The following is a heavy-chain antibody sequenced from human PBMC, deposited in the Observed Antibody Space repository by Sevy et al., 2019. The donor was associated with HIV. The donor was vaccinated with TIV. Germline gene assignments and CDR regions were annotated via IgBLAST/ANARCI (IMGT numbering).Heavy chain of an antibody. J-gene: IGHJ4*02. V-gene: IGHV1-2*02. Sequence: ASVKVSCKASGYTFTGYYMHWVRQAPGQGLEWMGWINPNSGGTNYAQKFQGRVTMTRDTSISTAYMELARLRSDDTAVYYCARSEDYYDSSGYSQPVDYWGQGTLVTVSS. CDR2: INPNSGGT. CDR3: ARSEDYYDSSGYSQPVDY. CDR1: GYTFTGYY. D-gene: IGHD3-22*01.